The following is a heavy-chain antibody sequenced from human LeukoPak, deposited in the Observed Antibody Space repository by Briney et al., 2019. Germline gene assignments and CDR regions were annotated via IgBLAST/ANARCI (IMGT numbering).Heavy chain of an antibody. D-gene: IGHD2-15*01. CDR2: ISYDGSNK. Sequence: GGSLRLSCAASGFTFSSYAMHWVRQAPGKGLEWVAVISYDGSNKYYADSVKGRFTISRDNSKNTLYLQMNSLRAEDTAVYYCARAGIVVVVAATLDYWGQGTLVTVSS. CDR1: GFTFSSYA. CDR3: ARAGIVVVVAATLDY. J-gene: IGHJ4*02. V-gene: IGHV3-30-3*01.